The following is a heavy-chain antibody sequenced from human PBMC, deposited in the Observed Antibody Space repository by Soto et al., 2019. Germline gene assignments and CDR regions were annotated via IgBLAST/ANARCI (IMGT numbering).Heavy chain of an antibody. Sequence: GESLKISCKGSGYTFTSYWIAWVRQLPGKGLEWLGSVYPGDSDRRDNPTFQGHVTMSVDKSSNTVYLQWSSLNASDTAMYYCARGGNQLEYWGQGVLVTVSS. CDR3: ARGGNQLEY. J-gene: IGHJ4*02. CDR1: GYTFTSYW. CDR2: VYPGDSDR. D-gene: IGHD6-25*01. V-gene: IGHV5-51*01.